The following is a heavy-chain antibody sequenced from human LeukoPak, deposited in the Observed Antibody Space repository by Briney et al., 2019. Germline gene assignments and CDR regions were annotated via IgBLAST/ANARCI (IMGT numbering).Heavy chain of an antibody. V-gene: IGHV4-34*01. D-gene: IGHD1-1*01. J-gene: IGHJ4*02. CDR2: SNDSGGT. CDR3: VRDRELAY. Sequence: SETLSLTCAVYGGTFSGYYWSWIRQPPGKRLEWVGESNDSGGTNYNPSLKSRVTISADKSKNQVSLKLTSVTAADTAVYYCVRDRELAYWGQGILVTVSS. CDR1: GGTFSGYY.